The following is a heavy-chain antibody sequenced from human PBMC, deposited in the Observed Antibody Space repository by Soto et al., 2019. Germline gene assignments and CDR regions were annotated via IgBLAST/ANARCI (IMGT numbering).Heavy chain of an antibody. J-gene: IGHJ4*02. CDR1: GFTFSSYA. D-gene: IGHD1-26*01. CDR2: ISGSGGST. CDR3: AKDQYSGSPGKPDF. Sequence: GGSLRLSCAASGFTFSSYAMSWVRQAPGKGLEWVSTISGSGGSTHYADSVKGRFTISRGNSKNTLYLQMITLRAEDTAVYYCAKDQYSGSPGKPDFWGQGTQVTVSS. V-gene: IGHV3-23*01.